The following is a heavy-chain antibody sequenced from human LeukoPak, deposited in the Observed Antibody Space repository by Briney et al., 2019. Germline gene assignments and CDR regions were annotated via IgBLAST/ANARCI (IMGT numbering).Heavy chain of an antibody. CDR2: IKQDGSEK. D-gene: IGHD3-10*01. CDR1: GFTFSTYW. CDR3: AKDLALWFGELFPSYFDY. J-gene: IGHJ4*02. Sequence: GGSLRLSCVASGFTFSTYWMSWVRQAPGKGLEWVANIKQDGSEKYYVDSVKGRFTISRDNSKNTLYLQMNSLRAEDTAVYYCAKDLALWFGELFPSYFDYWGQGTLVTVSS. V-gene: IGHV3-7*03.